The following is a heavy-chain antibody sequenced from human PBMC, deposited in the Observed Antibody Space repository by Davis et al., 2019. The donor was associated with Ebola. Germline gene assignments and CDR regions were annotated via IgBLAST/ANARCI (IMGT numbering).Heavy chain of an antibody. D-gene: IGHD6-19*01. V-gene: IGHV1-8*01. Sequence: ASVKVSCKASGYTFTSYDINWVRQATGQGLEWMGWMNPNSGNTGYAQKFQGRVTMTRNTSISTAYMELSSLRSEDTAVYYCARILRLTVAGGEDYNWFDPWGQGTLVTVSS. CDR1: GYTFTSYD. CDR3: ARILRLTVAGGEDYNWFDP. J-gene: IGHJ5*02. CDR2: MNPNSGNT.